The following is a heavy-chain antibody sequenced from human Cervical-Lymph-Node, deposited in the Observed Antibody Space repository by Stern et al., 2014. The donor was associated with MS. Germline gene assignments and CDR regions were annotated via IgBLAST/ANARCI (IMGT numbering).Heavy chain of an antibody. CDR1: GGTFSKFP. CDR2: VFPLFRTP. V-gene: IGHV1-69*01. Sequence: QLVESGAEVTKPGASVKVSCKASGGTFSKFPSSWVRQAPGQGRGWRGGVFPLFRTPAYAQEYRGGVSITADVSTSTVYMELSSLRSDDTAVYYCALSSESSDRWYSLGYDLWGQGTLVTVSS. D-gene: IGHD6-13*01. J-gene: IGHJ5*02. CDR3: ALSSESSDRWYSLGYDL.